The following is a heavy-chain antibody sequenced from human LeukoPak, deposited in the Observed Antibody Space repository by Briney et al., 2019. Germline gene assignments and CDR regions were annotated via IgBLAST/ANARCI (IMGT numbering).Heavy chain of an antibody. V-gene: IGHV1-2*02. Sequence: ASVKVSCKASGYTFTGYYVHWVRQAPGQGLEWMGWINPDSGGTNYAQKFQGRVTMTRDTSISTAYMELSRLRSNDTAVYYCARDERYDSSGYPFDYWGQGTLVTVSS. CDR3: ARDERYDSSGYPFDY. J-gene: IGHJ4*02. D-gene: IGHD3-22*01. CDR2: INPDSGGT. CDR1: GYTFTGYY.